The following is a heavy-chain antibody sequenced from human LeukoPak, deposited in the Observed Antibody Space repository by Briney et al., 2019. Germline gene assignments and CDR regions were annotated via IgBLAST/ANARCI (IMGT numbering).Heavy chain of an antibody. J-gene: IGHJ4*02. Sequence: SQTLSLTCAVSGGSISSGGYSWSWIRQPPGKGLEWIGYINHSGSTYYNPSLKSRVTISVDRSKNQFSLKLSSVTAADTAVYYCARGVTIFGVVIPQRYYFDYWGQGTLVTVSS. CDR2: INHSGST. CDR3: ARGVTIFGVVIPQRYYFDY. D-gene: IGHD3-3*01. V-gene: IGHV4-30-2*01. CDR1: GGSISSGGYS.